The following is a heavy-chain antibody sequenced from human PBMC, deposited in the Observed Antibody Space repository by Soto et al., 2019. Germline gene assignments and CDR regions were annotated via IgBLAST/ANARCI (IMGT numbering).Heavy chain of an antibody. CDR3: AKDSWEKYCSSTSCLYYYYYGMDV. D-gene: IGHD2-2*01. CDR1: GFTLSSYG. J-gene: IGHJ6*02. V-gene: IGHV3-30*18. CDR2: ISYDGSNK. Sequence: LRLSCAASGFTLSSYGMHWVRQARGKGLEWVAVISYDGSNKYYADSVKGRFTISRDNSKNTLYLQMNSLRAEDTAVYYCAKDSWEKYCSSTSCLYYYYYGMDVWGQGTTVTVSS.